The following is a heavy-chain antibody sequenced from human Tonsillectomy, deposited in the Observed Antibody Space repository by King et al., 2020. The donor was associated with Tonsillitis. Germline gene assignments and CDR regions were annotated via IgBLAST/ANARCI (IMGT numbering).Heavy chain of an antibody. CDR1: GFTFSSYA. J-gene: IGHJ6*03. CDR3: AKFPRSSSSWYRYYMDV. D-gene: IGHD6-13*01. V-gene: IGHV3-23*04. Sequence: VLLVESGGGLVQPGGSLRLSCAASGFTFSSYAMSWVRQTPGKGLEWVSAISGSGGRTYYADSVKGRFTISRDNSKNTLYLQMNSLRAEDTAVYYCAKFPRSSSSWYRYYMDVWGKGTTVTVSS. CDR2: ISGSGGRT.